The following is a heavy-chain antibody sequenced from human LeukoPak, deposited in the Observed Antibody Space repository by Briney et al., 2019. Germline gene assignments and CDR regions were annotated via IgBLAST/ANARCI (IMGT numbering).Heavy chain of an antibody. J-gene: IGHJ4*02. CDR3: ARAIEVGAMTPFDY. Sequence: SETLSLTCTVSGYSFSSDYYWGWIRQPPGKGLEWIGSIYHSGSTYYNPSLKSRVTISADTSKNQFSLKLSSVTAADTAVYYCARAIEVGAMTPFDYWGQGTLVTVSS. V-gene: IGHV4-38-2*02. CDR1: GYSFSSDYY. CDR2: IYHSGST. D-gene: IGHD1-26*01.